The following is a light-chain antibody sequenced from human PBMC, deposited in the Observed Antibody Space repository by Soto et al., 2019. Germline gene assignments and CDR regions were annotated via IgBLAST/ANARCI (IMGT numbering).Light chain of an antibody. CDR3: QQYSSSSYT. CDR2: GVP. Sequence: EIVLTQSPGTLSLSPGERATLSCRASQSVSSSYLAWYQQKPGQAPSLLIYGVPSRATGIPDRFSGSGSGTELTLTIIRLEPEDFAVYYCQQYSSSSYTFGQGTKLEIK. V-gene: IGKV3-20*01. CDR1: QSVSSSY. J-gene: IGKJ2*01.